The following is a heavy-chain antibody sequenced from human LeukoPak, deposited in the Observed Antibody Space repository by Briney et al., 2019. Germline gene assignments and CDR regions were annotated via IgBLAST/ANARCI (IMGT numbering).Heavy chain of an antibody. V-gene: IGHV4-34*01. CDR1: GGSFSGYY. D-gene: IGHD3-10*01. J-gene: IGHJ4*02. CDR3: ARRRTITMVRGVIGFDY. CDR2: INHSGST. Sequence: SETLSLTCAVYGGSFSGYYWSWIRQPPGKGLEWIGEINHSGSTNYNPSLKSRVTVSVDTSKYQFSLKLSSVTAADTAVYYCARRRTITMVRGVIGFDYWGQGTLVTVSS.